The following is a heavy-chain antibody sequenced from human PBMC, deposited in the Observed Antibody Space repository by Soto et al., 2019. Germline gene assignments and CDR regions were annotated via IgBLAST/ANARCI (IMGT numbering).Heavy chain of an antibody. CDR2: ISSSGSTI. V-gene: IGHV3-11*01. D-gene: IGHD3-3*01. CDR1: GFTFSDYH. Sequence: PGGSLRLSCAASGFTFSDYHMSWIRQAPGKGLEWVSYISSSGSTIYYADSVKGRFTISRDNAKNSLYLQMNSLRAEDTAVYYCARVERGITIFGVVIPPFDYWGQGTLVTVSS. CDR3: ARVERGITIFGVVIPPFDY. J-gene: IGHJ4*02.